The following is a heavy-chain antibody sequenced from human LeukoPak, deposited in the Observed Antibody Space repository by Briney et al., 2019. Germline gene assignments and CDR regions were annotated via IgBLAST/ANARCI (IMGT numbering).Heavy chain of an antibody. Sequence: PSETLSLTCSVSGGFNTHYYWSWIRQPPWKGREWIGYFYHSASTNYNPSLKSRVTISVDTSKNHFSLKLSSVTAADTAVYYCARADGYNSDFDYWGQGTLVTVSS. V-gene: IGHV4-59*12. CDR3: ARADGYNSDFDY. CDR1: GGFNTHYY. CDR2: FYHSAST. J-gene: IGHJ4*02. D-gene: IGHD5-24*01.